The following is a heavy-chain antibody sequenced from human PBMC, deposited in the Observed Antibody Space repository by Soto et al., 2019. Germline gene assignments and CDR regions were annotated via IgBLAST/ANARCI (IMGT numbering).Heavy chain of an antibody. V-gene: IGHV3-20*04. CDR2: INWNGGST. D-gene: IGHD5-18*01. CDR1: GFSFYQYV. J-gene: IGHJ4*02. CDR3: AKDLLPGYSYCPFTY. Sequence: VVSLSLSCAASGFSFYQYVTCWVRQAPGKGLEWVSGINWNGGSTGYADSVKGRFTISRDNSKNTLYLQMNSLRAEDTAVYYCAKDLLPGYSYCPFTYWGQGTLVTVSS.